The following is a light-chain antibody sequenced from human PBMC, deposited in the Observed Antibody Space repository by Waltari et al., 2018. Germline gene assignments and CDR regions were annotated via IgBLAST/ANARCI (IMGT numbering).Light chain of an antibody. CDR3: QQYNSYSWT. Sequence: DIQMTQSPSTLSAAGADRVTITCRAIQSICSLLAWYQQKPGKAPKLLIFDASSLESGVPSRFSGSGSGTEFTLTISSLQPDDFATYYCQQYNSYSWTFGQGTKVEIK. J-gene: IGKJ1*01. CDR2: DAS. V-gene: IGKV1-5*01. CDR1: QSICSL.